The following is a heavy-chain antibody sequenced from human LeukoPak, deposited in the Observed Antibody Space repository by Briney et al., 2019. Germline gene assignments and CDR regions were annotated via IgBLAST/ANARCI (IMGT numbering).Heavy chain of an antibody. CDR2: LYRDGGTT. CDR1: GLTVSRSF. D-gene: IGHD5-18*01. J-gene: IGHJ4*02. V-gene: IGHV3-53*01. CDR3: ARLADTAMVTYFDY. Sequence: PGGSLRLSCAASGLTVSRSFMNWVRQAPGKGLEWLAILYRDGGTTYYADSVKGRFTISRDSSKNTLYLQMNSLRAEDTAVYYCARLADTAMVTYFDYWGQGTLVTVSS.